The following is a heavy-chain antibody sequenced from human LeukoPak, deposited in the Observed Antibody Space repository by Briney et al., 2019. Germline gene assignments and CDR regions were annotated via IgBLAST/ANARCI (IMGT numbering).Heavy chain of an antibody. CDR1: GFTFSSYA. D-gene: IGHD4-17*01. Sequence: GGSLRLSCAASGFTFSSYAMHWVRQAPGKGLEGVAVISYDGSNKYYADSVKGRFTISRDNSKNTLYLQMNSLRAEDTAVYYCARDSVYGDYSSGYFDYWGQGTLVTVSS. CDR2: ISYDGSNK. V-gene: IGHV3-30*01. J-gene: IGHJ4*02. CDR3: ARDSVYGDYSSGYFDY.